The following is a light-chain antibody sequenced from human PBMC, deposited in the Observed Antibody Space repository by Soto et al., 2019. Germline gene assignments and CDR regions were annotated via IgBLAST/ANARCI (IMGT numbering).Light chain of an antibody. CDR3: QQCNNWPRT. V-gene: IGKV3-15*01. CDR2: AAS. Sequence: EIVMTQSPATLSVSPGERATLSCRASQSVSSNLAWYQQKPGQAPRLLIYAASTRATGIPARFSGSGSGTEFTLTISSLQSEDFAVYYCQQCNNWPRTFGQGTKVDIK. CDR1: QSVSSN. J-gene: IGKJ1*01.